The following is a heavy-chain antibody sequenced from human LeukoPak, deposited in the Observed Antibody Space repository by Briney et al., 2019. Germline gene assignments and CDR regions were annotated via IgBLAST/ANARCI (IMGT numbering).Heavy chain of an antibody. CDR1: GYSFTSGHY. CDR3: ARCCTSTTCILRGFDY. CDR2: IYHTGSA. V-gene: IGHV4-38-2*01. J-gene: IGHJ4*02. D-gene: IGHD2-2*01. Sequence: SETLSLTCSVSGYSFTSGHYWGWIRQPPGKGLEWIANIYHTGSAHYNPSLKSRVTISVDTSKNQFSLKLSSVTAADTAVYYCARCCTSTTCILRGFDYWGQGTLVTVSS.